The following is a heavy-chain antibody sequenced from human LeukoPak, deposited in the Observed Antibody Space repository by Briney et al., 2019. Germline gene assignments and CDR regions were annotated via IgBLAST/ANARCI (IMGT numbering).Heavy chain of an antibody. CDR3: ARSHSVWTSFDY. D-gene: IGHD3/OR15-3a*01. CDR2: IYYSGST. CDR1: GGSIRSYY. J-gene: IGHJ4*02. Sequence: KSSETLSLTCTVSGGSIRSYYWRWLRQPPGKGLEWIGYIYYSGSTNYNPSLNSRVTISVDTSKNQYSLQLSSVTAADTAVYYCARSHSVWTSFDYWGQGTLVTVSS. V-gene: IGHV4-59*01.